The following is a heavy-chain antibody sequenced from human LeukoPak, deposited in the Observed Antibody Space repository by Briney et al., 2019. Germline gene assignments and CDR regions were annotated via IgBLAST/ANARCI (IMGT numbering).Heavy chain of an antibody. Sequence: SETLSLTCTVSGGSISSYYWSCIRQPPGKGLEWIGSIYHSGSTYYNPSLKSRVTISVDTSKNQFSLKLSSVTAADTAVYYCARGNRIDYGDYSNWFDPWGQGTLVTVSS. CDR3: ARGNRIDYGDYSNWFDP. CDR2: IYHSGST. J-gene: IGHJ5*02. V-gene: IGHV4-38-2*02. CDR1: GGSISSYY. D-gene: IGHD4-17*01.